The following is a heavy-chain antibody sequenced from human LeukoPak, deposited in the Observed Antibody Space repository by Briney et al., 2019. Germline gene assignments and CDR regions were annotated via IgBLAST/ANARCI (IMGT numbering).Heavy chain of an antibody. D-gene: IGHD2-2*02. CDR1: GVSIGSYY. V-gene: IGHV4-59*01. Sequence: SETLSLTCTASGVSIGSYYWSWIRQPPGKGLEWIGYVYYNGSTSYNPSLKSRVTISVDTSKNQFSLKLSSVTAADTAVYYCARSGYCSSTSCYRSLWFDPWGQGTLVSVSS. CDR2: VYYNGST. CDR3: ARSGYCSSTSCYRSLWFDP. J-gene: IGHJ5*02.